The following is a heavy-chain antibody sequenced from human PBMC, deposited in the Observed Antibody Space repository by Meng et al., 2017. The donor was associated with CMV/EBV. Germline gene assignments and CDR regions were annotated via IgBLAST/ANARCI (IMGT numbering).Heavy chain of an antibody. CDR2: INHSGST. CDR3: AREGSSRPLDY. D-gene: IGHD6-6*01. CDR1: GGSFSGYY. Sequence: SETLSLTCAVYGGSFSGYYWSWIRQPPGKGLEWIGEINHSGSTNYNPSLNSRVTISVDTAKNQFSLKLSSVTAADTAVYYCAREGSSRPLDYWGQGTLVTVSS. J-gene: IGHJ4*02. V-gene: IGHV4-34*01.